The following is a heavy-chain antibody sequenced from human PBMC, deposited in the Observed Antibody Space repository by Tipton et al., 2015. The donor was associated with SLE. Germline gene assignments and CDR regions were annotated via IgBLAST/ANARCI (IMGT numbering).Heavy chain of an antibody. CDR2: IRYDGSNK. D-gene: IGHD1-26*01. V-gene: IGHV3-30*02. J-gene: IGHJ1*01. CDR3: AKIGGKVGATGYFQH. CDR1: GFTFSSYG. Sequence: SLRLSCAASGFTFSSYGMHWVRQAPGKGLEWVAFIRYDGSNKYYADSVKGRFTISRDNSKNTLYLQMNSLRAEDTAVYYWAKIGGKVGATGYFQHWGQGTLVTVSS.